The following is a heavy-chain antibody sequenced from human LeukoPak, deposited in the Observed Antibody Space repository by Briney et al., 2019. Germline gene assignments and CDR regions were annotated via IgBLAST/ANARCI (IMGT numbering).Heavy chain of an antibody. D-gene: IGHD3-3*01. V-gene: IGHV4-34*01. CDR3: ARALYYDFWSGYLANNWFDP. Sequence: SETLSLTCAVYGGSFSGYYWSWIRQPPGKGLEWIGEINHSGRTNYNPSLKSRVTISVDTSKNQFSLKLSSVTAADTAVYYCARALYYDFWSGYLANNWFDPWGQGTLVTVSS. CDR1: GGSFSGYY. J-gene: IGHJ5*02. CDR2: INHSGRT.